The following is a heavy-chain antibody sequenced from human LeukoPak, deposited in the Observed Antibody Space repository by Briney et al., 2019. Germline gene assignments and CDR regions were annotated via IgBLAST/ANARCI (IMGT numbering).Heavy chain of an antibody. CDR3: ARAGGYDFLLFDY. Sequence: YYWXXXRXXXXKXXXXIGSIYYSGSTYYNPSLKSRVTISVDTSKNQFSLKLSSVTAADTAVYYCARAGGYDFLLFDYWGQGTLVTVSS. J-gene: IGHJ4*02. CDR2: IYYSGST. V-gene: IGHV4-39*07. D-gene: IGHD5-12*01. CDR1: YY.